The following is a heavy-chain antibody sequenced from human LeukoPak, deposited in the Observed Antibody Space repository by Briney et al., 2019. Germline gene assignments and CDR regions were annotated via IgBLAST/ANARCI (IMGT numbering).Heavy chain of an antibody. CDR2: ISASGST. J-gene: IGHJ4*02. CDR1: GDSVSSGGHF. V-gene: IGHV4-30-4*07. CDR3: ASVSGLAYCGGDCYQTFDY. Sequence: SETLSLTCAVSGDSVSSGGHFWSWIRQPPGKGLEWIGYISASGSTYFNPSLESRLSISLDTSKNQFSLKLSSVTAADTAVYYCASVSGLAYCGGDCYQTFDYWGQGTLVTVSS. D-gene: IGHD2-21*02.